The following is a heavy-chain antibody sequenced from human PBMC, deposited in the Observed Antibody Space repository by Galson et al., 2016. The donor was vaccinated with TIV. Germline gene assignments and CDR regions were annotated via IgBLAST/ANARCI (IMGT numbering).Heavy chain of an antibody. CDR3: ARDCTSITCHIYYYGMDV. D-gene: IGHD2-2*02. CDR2: IYHTGST. V-gene: IGHV4-38-2*02. Sequence: LSLTCTVSGYSISSGYYWGWIRQPPGKGLEWIGNIYHTGSTYSNPSLRSRLTMSVDTSKNQFSLILNSVTAADTAVYYCARDCTSITCHIYYYGMDVWGQGTTVTVSS. CDR1: GYSISSGYY. J-gene: IGHJ6*02.